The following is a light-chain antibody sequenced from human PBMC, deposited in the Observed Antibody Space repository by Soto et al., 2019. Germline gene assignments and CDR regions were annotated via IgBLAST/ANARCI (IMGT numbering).Light chain of an antibody. CDR3: QQYNSYWT. CDR2: HAS. V-gene: IGKV1-5*01. J-gene: IGKJ1*01. Sequence: DIQMTQSPSTLSASVGDRFTITFRASQSISSWLAWYQQKPGKAPKLLIYHASTLESGVPSRFSGSGSGTEFTLTISSLQPDDFATYYCQQYNSYWTFGQGTKVDIK. CDR1: QSISSW.